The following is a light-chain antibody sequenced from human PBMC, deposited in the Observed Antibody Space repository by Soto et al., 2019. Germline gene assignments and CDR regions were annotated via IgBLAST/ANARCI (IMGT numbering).Light chain of an antibody. CDR1: QSVSSSY. V-gene: IGKV3-20*01. J-gene: IGKJ4*01. CDR3: QQYGLT. CDR2: GAS. Sequence: IVWTQSPGTLSFSPGERSTRSCRASQSVSSSYLAWYQQKPGQAPRLLIYGASSRATGIPDRFSGSGSGTDFTLTISRLEPEDFAVYYCQQYGLTFGGGTKVDIK.